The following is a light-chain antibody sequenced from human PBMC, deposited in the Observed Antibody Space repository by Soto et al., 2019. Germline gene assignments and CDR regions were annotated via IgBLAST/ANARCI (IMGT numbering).Light chain of an antibody. CDR1: SSDIGGYNY. V-gene: IGLV2-14*01. CDR2: EVS. Sequence: QSVLTQPASVSGSPGQSITIFCSGTSSDIGGYNYVSWYQHHPGKAPKLIIYEVSYRPSGVSNRFSGSKSGNTASLTISGLQAEDEGDYYCASWDDSLNGPVFGGGTKLTVL. J-gene: IGLJ2*01. CDR3: ASWDDSLNGPV.